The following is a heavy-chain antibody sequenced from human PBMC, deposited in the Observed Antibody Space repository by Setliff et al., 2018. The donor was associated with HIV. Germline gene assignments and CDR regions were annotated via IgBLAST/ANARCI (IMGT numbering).Heavy chain of an antibody. CDR2: ISDSGGST. J-gene: IGHJ4*02. CDR3: ASGYSSSSPRRDY. CDR1: GFTVSNDY. Sequence: GGSLRLSCAASGFTVSNDYMMNWVRQAPGKGLEWVSGISDSGGSTYYADSVKGRFTISRDNSKNTLNLQMNSLRAEDTAVYYCASGYSSSSPRRDYWGQGTLVTVSS. D-gene: IGHD6-6*01. V-gene: IGHV3-23*01.